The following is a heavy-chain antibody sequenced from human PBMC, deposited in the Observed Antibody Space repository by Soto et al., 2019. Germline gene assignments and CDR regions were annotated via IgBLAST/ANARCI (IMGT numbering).Heavy chain of an antibody. J-gene: IGHJ4*02. CDR3: ARESSGYYHYFDY. CDR2: IKQDGSEK. V-gene: IGHV3-7*05. Sequence: GGSLRLSCAASGFTFSSYWMSWVRQAPGKGLEWVANIKQDGSEKYYVDSVKGRFTISRDNAKNSLYLQMNSLRAEDTAVYYCARESSGYYHYFDYWGQGTLVTVDS. D-gene: IGHD3-22*01. CDR1: GFTFSSYW.